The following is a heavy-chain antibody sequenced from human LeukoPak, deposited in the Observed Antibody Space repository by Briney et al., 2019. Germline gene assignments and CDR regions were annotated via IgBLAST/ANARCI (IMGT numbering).Heavy chain of an antibody. CDR3: ASSLSSGWGPVDDY. Sequence: GGSLRLSCAASGITFSNYEMSWVRQAPGKGLEWVSYINPGGSNRFHAGSVRGRFTIYRDDARKSVYLQMNSLRAEDTAVYYCASSLSSGWGPVDDYWGQGIMVTVSS. V-gene: IGHV3-48*03. CDR2: INPGGSNR. D-gene: IGHD6-19*01. J-gene: IGHJ4*02. CDR1: GITFSNYE.